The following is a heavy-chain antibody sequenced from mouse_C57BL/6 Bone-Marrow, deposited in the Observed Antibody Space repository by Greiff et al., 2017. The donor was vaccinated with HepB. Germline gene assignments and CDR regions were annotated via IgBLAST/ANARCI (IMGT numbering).Heavy chain of an antibody. CDR1: GYTFTSYT. V-gene: IGHV1-4*01. CDR3: ARRGWFDY. CDR2: INPSSGYT. D-gene: IGHD1-1*02. J-gene: IGHJ2*01. Sequence: VQRVESGAELARPGASVKMSCKASGYTFTSYTMHWVKQRPGQGLEWIGYINPSSGYTKYNQKFKDKATLTADKSSSTAYMQLSSLTSEDSAVYYCARRGWFDYWGQGTTLTVSS.